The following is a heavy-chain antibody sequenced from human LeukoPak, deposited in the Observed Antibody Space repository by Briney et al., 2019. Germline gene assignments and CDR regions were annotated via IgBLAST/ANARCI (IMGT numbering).Heavy chain of an antibody. Sequence: AGGSLRLSCAASGSTFSSNWMHWVRQAPGKGLVWISCINGDGRIIEHAESVKGRFTISRNNADNTLHLQMNSLRAEDTAVYHCVREVGAPGSFQHWGQGAPVTVSS. V-gene: IGHV3-74*03. J-gene: IGHJ1*01. CDR1: GSTFSSNW. CDR2: INGDGRII. CDR3: VREVGAPGSFQH. D-gene: IGHD1-26*01.